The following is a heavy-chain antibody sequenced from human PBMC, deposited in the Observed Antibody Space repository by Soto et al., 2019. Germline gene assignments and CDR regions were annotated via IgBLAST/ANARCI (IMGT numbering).Heavy chain of an antibody. CDR3: ARVVGYCSGGSCYSWDDYYFYMDV. D-gene: IGHD2-15*01. CDR1: GFTVSSNY. J-gene: IGHJ6*03. CDR2: IYSGGST. Sequence: EVQLVESGGGLVQPGGSLRLSCAASGFTVSSNYMSWVRQAPGKGLEGVSVIYSGGSTYYADSVKGRFTISRDNSKNTLYLQMNSMRAEDTAVYYCARVVGYCSGGSCYSWDDYYFYMDVWGKGATVTVSS. V-gene: IGHV3-66*01.